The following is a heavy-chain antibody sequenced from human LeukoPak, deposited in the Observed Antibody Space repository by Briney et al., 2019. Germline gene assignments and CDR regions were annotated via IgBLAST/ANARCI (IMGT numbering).Heavy chain of an antibody. CDR1: GYTLTELS. Sequence: GASVKVSCKVSGYTLTELSMHWVRQAPGKGLERMGGFDPEDGETIYAQKFQGRVTMTEDTSTDTAYMELSSLRSEDTAVYYCTAAGTGYYGMDVWGKGTTVTVSS. V-gene: IGHV1-24*01. J-gene: IGHJ6*04. D-gene: IGHD6-13*01. CDR2: FDPEDGET. CDR3: TAAGTGYYGMDV.